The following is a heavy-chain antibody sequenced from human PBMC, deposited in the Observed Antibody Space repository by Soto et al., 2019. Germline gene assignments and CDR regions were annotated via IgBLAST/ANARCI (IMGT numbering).Heavy chain of an antibody. Sequence: GGSLRLSCAASGFTFSSYAMHWVRQAPGKGLEWVAVISYDGSNKYYADSVKGRFTISRDNSKNTLYLQMNSLRAEDTAVYYCARDREAYGVEYYFDYWGQGTLVTVSS. V-gene: IGHV3-30-3*01. CDR2: ISYDGSNK. CDR3: ARDREAYGVEYYFDY. D-gene: IGHD4-17*01. J-gene: IGHJ4*02. CDR1: GFTFSSYA.